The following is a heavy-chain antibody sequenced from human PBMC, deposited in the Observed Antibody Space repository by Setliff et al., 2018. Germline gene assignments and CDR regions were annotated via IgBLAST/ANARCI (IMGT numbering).Heavy chain of an antibody. CDR2: IHHSGKA. V-gene: IGHV4-38-2*02. D-gene: IGHD3-10*01. CDR3: ARESATIGEFPLYYFDK. Sequence: SETLSLTCAVSGFSISSGYYWGWIRQPPGKGLEWIVNIHHSGKAYYNPSLKSRVTMSVDTSKNHVSLKLSSVTAADAAVYFCARESATIGEFPLYYFDKWGQGIPVTVS. CDR1: GFSISSGYY. J-gene: IGHJ4*02.